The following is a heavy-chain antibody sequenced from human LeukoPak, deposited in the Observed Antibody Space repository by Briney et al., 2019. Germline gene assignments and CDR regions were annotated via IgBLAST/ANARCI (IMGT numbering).Heavy chain of an antibody. V-gene: IGHV4-30-2*01. Sequence: SQTLSLTCAVSGGSISSGGYSWSWIRQPPGKGLEWIGYIYHSGSTYYNPSLKSRVTISVDRSKNQFSLKLSSVTAADTAVYYCARGRSGGVYYYYYMDVWGKGTTVTVSS. CDR2: IYHSGST. D-gene: IGHD6-25*01. J-gene: IGHJ6*03. CDR3: ARGRSGGVYYYYYMDV. CDR1: GGSISSGGYS.